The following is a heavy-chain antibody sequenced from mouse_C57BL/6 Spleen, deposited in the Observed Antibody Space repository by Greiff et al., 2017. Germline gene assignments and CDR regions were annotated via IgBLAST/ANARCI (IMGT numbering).Heavy chain of an antibody. CDR1: GYTFTDYY. CDR2: INPNNSGT. CDR3: ARGRQLRN. D-gene: IGHD3-2*02. J-gene: IGHJ2*01. V-gene: IGHV1-26*01. Sequence: VQLQQSGPELVKPGASVKISCKASGYTFTDYYMNWVKQSHGKSLEWIGDINPNNSGTSYNQKFKGKATLTVDKSSSTAYMELRSLTSEDSAVYYCARGRQLRNWGQGTTLTVSS.